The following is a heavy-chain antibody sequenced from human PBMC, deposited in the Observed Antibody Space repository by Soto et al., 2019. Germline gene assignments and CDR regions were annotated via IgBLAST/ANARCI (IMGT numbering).Heavy chain of an antibody. Sequence: XETLSVTCTVSGGSTSNYYWNWIRQPAEKRLEWIGRVSSTGSTYYNPSLKSRVTMSVDTSKNQVSLNLNSVTAADTAVYYCARGAPAAGTEWFDTWGQGTLVTVSS. J-gene: IGHJ5*02. CDR3: ARGAPAAGTEWFDT. V-gene: IGHV4-4*07. CDR2: VSSTGST. CDR1: GGSTSNYY. D-gene: IGHD6-13*01.